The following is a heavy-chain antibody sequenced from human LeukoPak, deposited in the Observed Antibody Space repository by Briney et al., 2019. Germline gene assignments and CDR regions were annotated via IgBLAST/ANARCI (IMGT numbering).Heavy chain of an antibody. D-gene: IGHD3-10*01. J-gene: IGHJ3*02. Sequence: GGSLRLSCAASGFTFSSYSMNWVRQAPGKGLEWVSSISSSSSYIYYADSVKGRFTISRDNAKNSLYLQMNSLRAEDTAVYYCARGSYGSGSYPSLDASDIWGQGTMVTVSS. CDR1: GFTFSSYS. CDR2: ISSSSSYI. V-gene: IGHV3-21*01. CDR3: ARGSYGSGSYPSLDASDI.